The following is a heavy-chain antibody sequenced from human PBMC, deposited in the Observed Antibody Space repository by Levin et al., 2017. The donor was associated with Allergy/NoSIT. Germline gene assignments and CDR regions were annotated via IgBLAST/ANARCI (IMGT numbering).Heavy chain of an antibody. V-gene: IGHV4-39*07. CDR1: GGSISSSSYY. CDR3: ARVRDDSSGYYSAHFDY. D-gene: IGHD3-22*01. Sequence: ESLKISCTVSGGSISSSSYYWGWIRQPPGKGLEWIGSIYYSGSTYYNPSLKSRVTISVDTSKNQFSLKLSSVTAADTAVYYCARVRDDSSGYYSAHFDYWGQGTLVTVSS. J-gene: IGHJ4*02. CDR2: IYYSGST.